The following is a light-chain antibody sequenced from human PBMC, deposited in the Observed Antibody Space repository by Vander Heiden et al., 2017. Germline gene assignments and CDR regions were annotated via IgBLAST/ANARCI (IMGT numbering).Light chain of an antibody. V-gene: IGKV1-39*01. CDR1: QRISSN. J-gene: IGKJ3*01. CDR2: AAF. CDR3: QQSYSGFT. Sequence: DIQITQSPSSLSASVGDRVTITCRASQRISSNLNWYQQKPGKGPKLMIYAAFSLQSGPASRISGRGAGTDFTLTSSSQQHEDLGNYYCQQSYSGFTFGPGTKVNIK.